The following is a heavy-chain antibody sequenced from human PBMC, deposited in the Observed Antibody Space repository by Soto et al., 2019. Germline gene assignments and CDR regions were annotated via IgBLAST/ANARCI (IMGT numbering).Heavy chain of an antibody. V-gene: IGHV3-48*04. J-gene: IGHJ4*02. CDR2: FSRDDRVI. CDR1: GFLFSDFG. CDR3: ARESEDLTSNFDY. Sequence: PGGSLRLSCVASGFLFSDFGMNWVRQAPGKGLEWIAYFSRDDRVIYHADSVEGRFTISRDNAKNSLYLEMNSLRAEDTAVYYCARESEDLTSNFDYWGQGTLVTVSS.